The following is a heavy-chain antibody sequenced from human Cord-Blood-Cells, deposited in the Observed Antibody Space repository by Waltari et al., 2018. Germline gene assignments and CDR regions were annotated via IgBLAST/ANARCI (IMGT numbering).Heavy chain of an antibody. CDR1: GFTVSSNS. Sequence: EVQLVESGGGLIQPGGSLRLSCAASGFTVSSNSMSWVRQAPGKGLEWVSVIYSGGSTYYAYSVKGRFTISRDNSKNTLYLQMNSLRAEDTAVYYCARARGFWSGCDYWGQGTLVTVSS. CDR3: ARARGFWSGCDY. CDR2: IYSGGST. V-gene: IGHV3-53*01. J-gene: IGHJ4*02. D-gene: IGHD3-3*01.